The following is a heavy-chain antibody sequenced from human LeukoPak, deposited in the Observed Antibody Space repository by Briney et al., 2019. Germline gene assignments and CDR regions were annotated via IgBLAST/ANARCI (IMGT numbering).Heavy chain of an antibody. Sequence: SETLSLTCAVSGGSISSSNWWSWVRQPPGKGLEWIGEIYHSGSTNYNPSLKSRVTISVDTSKNQFSLKLSSVTAADTAVYYCARHLANVRWGFNPRWFDPWGQGTLVTVSS. D-gene: IGHD3-10*02. CDR2: IYHSGST. CDR1: GGSISSSNW. J-gene: IGHJ5*02. V-gene: IGHV4-4*02. CDR3: ARHLANVRWGFNPRWFDP.